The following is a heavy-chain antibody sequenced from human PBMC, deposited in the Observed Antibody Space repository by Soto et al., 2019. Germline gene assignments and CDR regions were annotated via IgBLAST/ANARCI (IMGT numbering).Heavy chain of an antibody. CDR2: IFSNDEK. D-gene: IGHD6-13*01. V-gene: IGHV2-26*01. CDR3: ALTDSGSCYCDY. J-gene: IGHJ4*02. CDR1: GFSRSNARMG. Sequence: QVTLKESGPVLVKPTETLTMTCTVPGFSRSNARMGVSWISQPTGKALEWLAHIFSNDEKSYSTSLKIGLSICKDSSKSQVVLTMTNMDPVDTATYDCALTDSGSCYCDYWGQGTLVTVSS.